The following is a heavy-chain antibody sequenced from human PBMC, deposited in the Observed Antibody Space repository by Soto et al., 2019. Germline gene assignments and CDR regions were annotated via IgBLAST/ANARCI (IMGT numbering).Heavy chain of an antibody. V-gene: IGHV4-31*03. J-gene: IGHJ4*02. CDR3: ARRYGGNFDY. CDR1: GGSISSGGYY. Sequence: SETLSLTCTVSGGSISSGGYYWSWIRQHPGKGLEWIGYIYYSGSTYYNPSLKSRVTISVDTSKNQFSLKLSSVSAADTAVYYCARRYGGNFDYWGQGTLVTVSS. D-gene: IGHD2-15*01. CDR2: IYYSGST.